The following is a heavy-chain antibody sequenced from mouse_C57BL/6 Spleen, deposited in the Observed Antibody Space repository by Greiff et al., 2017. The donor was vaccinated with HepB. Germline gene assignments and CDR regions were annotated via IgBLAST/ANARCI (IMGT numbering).Heavy chain of an antibody. CDR2: IYPGDGDT. V-gene: IGHV1-82*01. J-gene: IGHJ3*01. CDR3: ARRDYEYEGAFAY. Sequence: QVQLQQSGPELVKPGASVKISCKASGYAFSSSWMNWVKQRPGKGLEWIGRIYPGDGDTNYNGKFKGKATLTADKSSSTAYMQRSSLTSEDSAVYLCARRDYEYEGAFAYWGQGTLVTVSA. D-gene: IGHD2-4*01. CDR1: GYAFSSSW.